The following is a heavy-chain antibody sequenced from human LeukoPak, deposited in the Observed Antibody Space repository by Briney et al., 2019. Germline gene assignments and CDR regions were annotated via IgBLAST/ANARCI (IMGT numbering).Heavy chain of an antibody. CDR1: GFTFSNYA. J-gene: IGHJ6*01. Sequence: GGSLRLSCAASGFTFSNYAMSWVRQAPGKGLEWLSAISGIGGSTYYADSVTGRFTISRDNSNNTLDLQMNSLRADDTAVYYCTKAARIAGPSYYYYGMDVWGKGPRSPSPQ. CDR2: ISGIGGST. D-gene: IGHD6-13*01. V-gene: IGHV3-23*01. CDR3: TKAARIAGPSYYYYGMDV.